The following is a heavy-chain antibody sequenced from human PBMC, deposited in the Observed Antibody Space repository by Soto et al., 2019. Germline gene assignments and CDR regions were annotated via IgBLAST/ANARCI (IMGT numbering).Heavy chain of an antibody. J-gene: IGHJ4*02. CDR2: IYYSGTT. CDR3: ARHPGIAAASDY. CDR1: GASISSSNYY. Sequence: SETLSLTCTVAGASISSSNYYWGRLRQPPGKGLEWIGSIYYSGTTYYKSSLKSRVTISVDTSKHQFSLKLSSVTAADTSWYYCARHPGIAAASDYWGQGTLVTVSS. V-gene: IGHV4-39*01. D-gene: IGHD6-13*01.